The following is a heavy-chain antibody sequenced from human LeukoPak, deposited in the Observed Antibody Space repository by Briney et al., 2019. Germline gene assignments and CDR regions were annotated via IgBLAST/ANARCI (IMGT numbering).Heavy chain of an antibody. D-gene: IGHD2-2*01. CDR1: GFTFSSYA. Sequence: GRSLRLSCAASGFTFSSYAMHWVRQAPGEGLEWVAVISYDGSNKYYADSVKGRFTISRDNSKNTLYLQMYSLRAEDTAVYYCASQPGAYVPAAMRLDYWGQGTLVTVSS. CDR2: ISYDGSNK. J-gene: IGHJ4*02. CDR3: ASQPGAYVPAAMRLDY. V-gene: IGHV3-30*04.